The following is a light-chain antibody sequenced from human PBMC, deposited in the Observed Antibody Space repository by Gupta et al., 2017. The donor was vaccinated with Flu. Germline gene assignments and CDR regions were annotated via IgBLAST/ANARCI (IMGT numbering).Light chain of an antibody. CDR3: QQHESSPPWT. Sequence: TLSLSPGESATLSCRASQSVSDNYLAWYQQKPGQAPRLLIYGASFRATGIPDRFSGSGSGTDFTLTITRLEPEDFAMYYCQQHESSPPWTFGQGTKVEI. V-gene: IGKV3-20*01. J-gene: IGKJ1*01. CDR2: GAS. CDR1: QSVSDNY.